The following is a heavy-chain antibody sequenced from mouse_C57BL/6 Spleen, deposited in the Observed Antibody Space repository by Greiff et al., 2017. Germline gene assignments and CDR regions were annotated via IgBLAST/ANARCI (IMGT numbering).Heavy chain of an antibody. CDR1: GFTFTDYY. CDR2: IRNKANGYTT. D-gene: IGHD4-1*01. CDR3: ARYSWDGIAY. J-gene: IGHJ3*01. V-gene: IGHV7-3*01. Sequence: DVHLVESGGGLVQPGGSLSLSCAASGFTFTDYYMSWVRQPPGKALEWLGFIRNKANGYTTEYSASVKGRFTISRDNSQSILYLQMNALGAEDSATYYCARYSWDGIAYWGQGTLVTVSA.